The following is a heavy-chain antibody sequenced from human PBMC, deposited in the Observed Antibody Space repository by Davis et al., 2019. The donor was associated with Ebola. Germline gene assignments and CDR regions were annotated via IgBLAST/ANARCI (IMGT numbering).Heavy chain of an antibody. V-gene: IGHV3-23*01. CDR3: AKDQRPYSSSWYSFDY. Sequence: GESLKISCAASGFTFSNYAMSWVRQAPGKGLEWVSAISGSGGSTYYADSVKGRFTISRDNSKNTLYLQMNSLRAEDTAVYYCAKDQRPYSSSWYSFDYWGQGTLVTVSS. D-gene: IGHD6-13*01. CDR2: ISGSGGST. J-gene: IGHJ4*02. CDR1: GFTFSNYA.